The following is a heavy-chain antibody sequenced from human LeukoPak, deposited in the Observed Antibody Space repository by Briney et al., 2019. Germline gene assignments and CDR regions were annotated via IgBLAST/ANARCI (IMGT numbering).Heavy chain of an antibody. J-gene: IGHJ4*02. V-gene: IGHV3-21*01. D-gene: IGHD3-16*01. CDR1: GFTLSSDS. CDR3: ARADFGDY. Sequence: GGSLRLSCAASGFTLSSDSMNWVCEAPGEGVERGSSISSRSRYINYTDPAKGGSTISRDNAKNSLYLQMNSLRAEDTAVYYCARADFGDYWGQGTLVTVSS. CDR2: ISSRSRYI.